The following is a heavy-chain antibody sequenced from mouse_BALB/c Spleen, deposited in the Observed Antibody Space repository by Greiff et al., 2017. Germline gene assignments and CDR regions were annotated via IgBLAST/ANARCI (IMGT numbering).Heavy chain of an antibody. CDR3: ARVYGYDAWFAY. D-gene: IGHD2-2*01. V-gene: IGHV2-2*02. Sequence: VQLQQSGPGLVQPSQSLSITCTVSGFSLTSYGVHWVRQSPGKGLEWLGVIWSGGSTDYNAAFISRLSISKDNSKSQVFFKMNSLQANDTAIYYCARVYGYDAWFAYWGQGTLVTVSA. CDR1: GFSLTSYG. J-gene: IGHJ3*01. CDR2: IWSGGST.